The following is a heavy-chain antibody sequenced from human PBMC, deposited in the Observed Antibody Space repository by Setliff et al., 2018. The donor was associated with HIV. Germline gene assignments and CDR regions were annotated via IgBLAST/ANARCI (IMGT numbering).Heavy chain of an antibody. D-gene: IGHD3-9*01. CDR3: ARLTGYPPATY. CDR2: INPSGGST. Sequence: GASVKVSCKASGYTFTSCFMHWVRQAPGQGLEYMGIINPSGGSTSYAQKFQGRVTMTRDTSTSTVYMELSSLRSEDTAVYYCARLTGYPPATYWGQGTLVTVSS. CDR1: GYTFTSCF. V-gene: IGHV1-46*01. J-gene: IGHJ4*02.